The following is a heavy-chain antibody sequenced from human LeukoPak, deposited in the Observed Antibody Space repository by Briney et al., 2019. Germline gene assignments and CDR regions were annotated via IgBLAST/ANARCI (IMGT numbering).Heavy chain of an antibody. Sequence: PSETLSLTCTVSGGSIINYYWSWIRQSAGTGLEWVGRIYITGSTNYNPSLQSRLSMSVDTSKNQFSLRLTSVSVADTAVYYCARLKYYDSTGYSPGYYMDVWGKGITVTVSS. CDR3: ARLKYYDSTGYSPGYYMDV. CDR2: IYITGST. V-gene: IGHV4-4*07. CDR1: GGSIINYY. D-gene: IGHD3-22*01. J-gene: IGHJ6*03.